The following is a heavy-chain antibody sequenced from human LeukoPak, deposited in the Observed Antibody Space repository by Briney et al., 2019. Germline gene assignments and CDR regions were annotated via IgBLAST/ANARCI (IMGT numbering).Heavy chain of an antibody. CDR3: ARVYCSGGSCYYFDY. J-gene: IGHJ4*02. CDR2: INSDGSTT. D-gene: IGHD2-15*01. Sequence: GGSPRLSCAASGFTFSRYWMHWVRQAPGKGLVWVSRINSDGSTTTYADSMKGRFTISRDNAKNTLYLQMNSLRAEDTAVYYCARVYCSGGSCYYFDYWGQGTLVTVSS. V-gene: IGHV3-74*01. CDR1: GFTFSRYW.